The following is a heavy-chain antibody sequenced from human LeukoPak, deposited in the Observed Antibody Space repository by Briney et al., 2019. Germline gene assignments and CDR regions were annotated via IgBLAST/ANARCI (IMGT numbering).Heavy chain of an antibody. CDR3: ARSEPSYYNVVDY. CDR1: GGSISSSSYY. J-gene: IGHJ4*02. CDR2: IYYSGST. Sequence: SETLSLTCTVSGGSISSSSYYWGWIRQPPGKGVEWIGSIYYSGSTYYNPSLKSRVTISVDTSKNQFSLKLSSVTAADTAVYYCARSEPSYYNVVDYWGQGTLVTVSS. V-gene: IGHV4-39*01. D-gene: IGHD3-10*01.